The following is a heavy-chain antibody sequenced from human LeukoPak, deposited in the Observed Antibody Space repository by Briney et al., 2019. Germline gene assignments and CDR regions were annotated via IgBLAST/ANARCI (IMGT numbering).Heavy chain of an antibody. CDR3: ARATQYYDFWSRYYGPYFDY. D-gene: IGHD3-3*01. Sequence: SQTLSLTCTVSGGSISSGGYYWSWIRQPPGKGLEWIGYIYYSGSTYYNPSLKSRVTISVDTSKNQFSLKLSSVTAADTAVYYCARATQYYDFWSRYYGPYFDYWGQGTLVTVSS. V-gene: IGHV4-30-4*01. CDR1: GGSISSGGYY. CDR2: IYYSGST. J-gene: IGHJ4*02.